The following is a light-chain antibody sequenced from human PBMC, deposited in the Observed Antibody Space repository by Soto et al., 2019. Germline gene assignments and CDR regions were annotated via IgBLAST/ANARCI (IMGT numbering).Light chain of an antibody. Sequence: IVMTQSPATLSVSPGMRATLSCRASQSVGSNLAWLQQKPGQAPRLLVYRTSTRVTGVPARFSGSGSGTEFTLTISGLQSEDSAVYYCLQNNSWYTFGQGTKLEVK. CDR1: QSVGSN. CDR2: RTS. CDR3: LQNNSWYT. V-gene: IGKV3-15*01. J-gene: IGKJ2*01.